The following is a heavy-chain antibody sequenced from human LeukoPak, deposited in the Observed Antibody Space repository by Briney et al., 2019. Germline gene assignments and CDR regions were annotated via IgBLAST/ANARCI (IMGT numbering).Heavy chain of an antibody. CDR1: GYTFTGYY. Sequence: ASVKVSCKASGYTFTGYYMHWVRQAPGQRLEWMGWINAGNGNTKYSERFQGRVTITRDTSATTAYMELSSLRSEDTAVYYCARDASDWYYFDYWGQGTLVTVSS. CDR3: ARDASDWYYFDY. V-gene: IGHV1-3*01. J-gene: IGHJ4*02. CDR2: INAGNGNT. D-gene: IGHD2-21*01.